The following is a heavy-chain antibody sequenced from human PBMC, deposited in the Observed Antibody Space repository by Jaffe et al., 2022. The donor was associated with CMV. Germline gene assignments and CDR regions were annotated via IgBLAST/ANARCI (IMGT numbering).Heavy chain of an antibody. J-gene: IGHJ6*02. V-gene: IGHV1-2*02. CDR3: ARDPYSSSWYYYYGMDV. Sequence: QVQLVQSGAEVKKPGSSVKVSCEASGGIINNLHISWVRQAPGQGLEWMGWINPNSGGTNYAQKFQGRVTMTRDTSISTAYMELSRLRSDDTAVYYCARDPYSSSWYYYYGMDVWGQGTTVTVSS. D-gene: IGHD6-13*01. CDR1: GGIINNLH. CDR2: INPNSGGT.